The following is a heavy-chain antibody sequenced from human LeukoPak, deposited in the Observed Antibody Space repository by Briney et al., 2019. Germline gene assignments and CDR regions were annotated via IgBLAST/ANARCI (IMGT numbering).Heavy chain of an antibody. CDR2: ISYDGSNK. Sequence: GRSLRLSCAASGFTFSSYGMHWVRQAPGKGLEWVAFISYDGSNKYYVDSVKGRLTSSRDNSKNTLYLQMNSLRAEDTAVYYCAKSRQRYFDWFMDYWGQGTLVTVSS. CDR3: AKSRQRYFDWFMDY. V-gene: IGHV3-30*18. J-gene: IGHJ4*02. CDR1: GFTFSSYG. D-gene: IGHD3-9*01.